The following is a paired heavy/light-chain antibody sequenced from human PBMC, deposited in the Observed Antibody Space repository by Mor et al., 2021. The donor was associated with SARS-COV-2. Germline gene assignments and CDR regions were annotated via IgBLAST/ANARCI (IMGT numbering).Light chain of an antibody. J-gene: IGKJ1*01. CDR3: QQYYSYPLA. CDR2: AAS. Sequence: AIRMTQSPSSFSASTGDRVTITCRASQGISSYLAWYQQKPGKAPKLLIYAASTLQSGVPSRFSGSGSGTDFTLTISCLQSEDFATYYCQQYYSYPLAFGQGTKVEIK. CDR1: QGISSY. V-gene: IGKV1-8*01.
Heavy chain of an antibody. D-gene: IGHD3-16*02. CDR1: GFTFSSYW. J-gene: IGHJ3*02. Sequence: EVQLVESGGGLVQPGGSLRLSCAASGFTFSSYWMHWVRQAPGKGLVWVSRINSDGSSTSYADSVKGRFTISRDNAKNTLYLQMNSLRAEDTAVYYCASGYDYVWGSYRALNAFDIWGQGTMVTVSS. CDR3: ASGYDYVWGSYRALNAFDI. V-gene: IGHV3-74*01. CDR2: INSDGSST.